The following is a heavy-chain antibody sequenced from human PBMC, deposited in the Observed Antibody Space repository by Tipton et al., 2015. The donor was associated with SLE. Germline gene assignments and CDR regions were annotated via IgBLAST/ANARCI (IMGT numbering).Heavy chain of an antibody. V-gene: IGHV4-39*07. J-gene: IGHJ4*02. D-gene: IGHD1-26*01. Sequence: TLSLTCTVSGGSISSGSYYWSWIRQPPGKGLEWIGDIIHSGSTNYNPSLKSRVTISVDTSKNQFSLKLSSVTAADTAVYYCARGCVGAPTLHRRAQGTRATVSS. CDR3: ARGCVGAPTLHR. CDR1: GGSISSGSYY. CDR2: IIHSGST.